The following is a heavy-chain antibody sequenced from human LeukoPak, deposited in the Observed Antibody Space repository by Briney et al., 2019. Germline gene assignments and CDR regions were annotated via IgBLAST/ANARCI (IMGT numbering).Heavy chain of an antibody. J-gene: IGHJ6*02. CDR3: AKPRYYDSSGSDCYYYGMDV. CDR2: IWYDGSKK. V-gene: IGHV3-33*06. D-gene: IGHD3-22*01. Sequence: PGGSLRLSCAASGFTFSSYGMHWVRQAPGKGLEWVAVIWYDGSKKYYADSVKGRFTISRDNSKNTLYLQMNSLRAEDTAVYYCAKPRYYDSSGSDCYYYGMDVWGQGTTVTVSS. CDR1: GFTFSSYG.